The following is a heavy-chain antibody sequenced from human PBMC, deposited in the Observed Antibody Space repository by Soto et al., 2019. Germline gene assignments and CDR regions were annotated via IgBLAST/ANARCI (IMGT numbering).Heavy chain of an antibody. CDR2: IKSKTDGGTT. CDR3: TTDPENDIVLMVYGRFDP. Sequence: GGSLRLSCAASGFTFSNAWMNWVRQAPGKGLEWVGRIKSKTDGGTTDYAAPVKGRFTISRDDSKNTLYLQMNSLKTEDTAVYYCTTDPENDIVLMVYGRFDPWGQGTLVTVSS. CDR1: GFTFSNAW. D-gene: IGHD2-8*01. J-gene: IGHJ5*02. V-gene: IGHV3-15*07.